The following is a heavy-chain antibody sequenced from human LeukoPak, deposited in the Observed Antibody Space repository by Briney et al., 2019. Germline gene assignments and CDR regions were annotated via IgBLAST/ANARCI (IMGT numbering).Heavy chain of an antibody. Sequence: GGSLRLSCAVSGFTFSRHWMHWVRQAPGKGLVWISRINSDASDTNYADFVKGRFTISRDNAKNTVYLQINSLRDEDTAVYYCARICSSTDCLIPDWGQGTLVTVSS. CDR3: ARICSSTDCLIPD. CDR2: INSDASDT. CDR1: GFTFSRHW. V-gene: IGHV3-74*01. D-gene: IGHD2-2*01. J-gene: IGHJ4*02.